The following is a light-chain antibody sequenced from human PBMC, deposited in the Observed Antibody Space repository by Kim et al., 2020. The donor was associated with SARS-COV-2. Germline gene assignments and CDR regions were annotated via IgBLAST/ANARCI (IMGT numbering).Light chain of an antibody. V-gene: IGKV3-11*01. J-gene: IGKJ4*02. CDR2: DAS. CDR3: QQRSNWLT. CDR1: QSVSSY. Sequence: SLSPGERATLSCRARQSVSSYLAWYQQKPGQAPRLLIYDASNRATGIPARFSGSGSGTDFTLTISSLEPEDFAGYYCQQRSNWLTFGGGTKVDIK.